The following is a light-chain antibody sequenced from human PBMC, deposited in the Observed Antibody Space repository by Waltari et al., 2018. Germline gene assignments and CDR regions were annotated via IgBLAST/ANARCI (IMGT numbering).Light chain of an antibody. Sequence: DIQMTQSPSTLSASVGDRVTITCRSSHSISIWLAWYQQKPGKAPKLLIYKASSLETGVPSRFSGSGSGTEFTLTISSLQPDDIATYYCQQYNTDVYTFGQGTKLEIK. CDR1: HSISIW. CDR2: KAS. V-gene: IGKV1-5*03. CDR3: QQYNTDVYT. J-gene: IGKJ2*01.